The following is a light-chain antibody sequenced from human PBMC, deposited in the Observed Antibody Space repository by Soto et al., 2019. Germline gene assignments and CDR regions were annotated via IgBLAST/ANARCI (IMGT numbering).Light chain of an antibody. CDR1: SSDVGSYNY. J-gene: IGLJ1*01. CDR2: EVR. V-gene: IGLV2-23*02. CDR3: CSYAGSSTYV. Sequence: QSALTQPASVSGSPGQSITISCTGTSSDVGSYNYVSWYQQHPGKAPKLMIYEVRNRPSGVSDRFSGSKSGNTASLTISGLQAEDEADYYCCSYAGSSTYVFGTGTKVTVL.